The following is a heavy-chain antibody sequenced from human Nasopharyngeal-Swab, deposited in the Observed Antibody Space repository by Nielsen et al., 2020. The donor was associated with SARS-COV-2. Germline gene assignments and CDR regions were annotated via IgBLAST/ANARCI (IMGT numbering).Heavy chain of an antibody. CDR3: AKGRSISAAGSAWYDH. CDR1: GFSFGDYA. J-gene: IGHJ5*02. V-gene: IGHV3-23*01. D-gene: IGHD6-13*01. Sequence: GESLKISCTASGFSFGDYAMSWVRQAPGKGLEWVSSITGSGSKIYYADSARGRFVISRDNANNMVFLQMNDLRAEDTAVYYCAKGRSISAAGSAWYDHWGQGTLVTVSS. CDR2: ITGSGSKI.